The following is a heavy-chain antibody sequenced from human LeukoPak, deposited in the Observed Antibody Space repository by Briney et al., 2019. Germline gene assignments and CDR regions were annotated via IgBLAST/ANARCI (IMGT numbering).Heavy chain of an antibody. V-gene: IGHV1-46*01. Sequence: GASVKVSCKASGYTFTSYYMHWVRQAPGQGLEWMGIINPSGGSTSYAQKFQGRVTMTRDTSTSTVYMELSSLRSDDTAVYYCARVPLRGYDYYYYYMDVWGKGTTVTISS. CDR3: ARVPLRGYDYYYYYMDV. J-gene: IGHJ6*03. CDR1: GYTFTSYY. D-gene: IGHD5-12*01. CDR2: INPSGGST.